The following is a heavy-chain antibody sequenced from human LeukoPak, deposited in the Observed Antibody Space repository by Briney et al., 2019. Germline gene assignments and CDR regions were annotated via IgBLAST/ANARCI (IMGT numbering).Heavy chain of an antibody. CDR2: ISASGDRT. J-gene: IGHJ4*02. D-gene: IGHD3-10*01. CDR3: AKDPNYYGSGSYHDY. Sequence: PGGSLRLSCAASGFTFSDYVMGWVRQAPGKGLEWVSGISASGDRTYYADSVKGRFIISRDSSKNTLYLQMNSLRAEDTAVYYCAKDPNYYGSGSYHDYWGQGTLVTVSS. V-gene: IGHV3-23*01. CDR1: GFTFSDYV.